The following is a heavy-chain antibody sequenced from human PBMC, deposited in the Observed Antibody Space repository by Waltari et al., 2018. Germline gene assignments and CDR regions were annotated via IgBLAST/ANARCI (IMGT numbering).Heavy chain of an antibody. V-gene: IGHV4-4*02. J-gene: IGHJ4*02. CDR3: ARDMGGGGNGSIDY. D-gene: IGHD2-15*01. Sequence: QVQLQESGPGLVKPSGTLSLTCAVSGGSISSSNWWSWVRQPPGKGLEWIGEIYHSGSPNYIPSLKSRVTIPVDKSKNQFSLKLSSVTAADTAVYYCARDMGGGGNGSIDYWGQGTLVTVSS. CDR2: IYHSGSP. CDR1: GGSISSSNW.